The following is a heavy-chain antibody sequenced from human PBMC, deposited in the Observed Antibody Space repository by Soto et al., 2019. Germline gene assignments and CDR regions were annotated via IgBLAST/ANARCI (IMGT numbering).Heavy chain of an antibody. V-gene: IGHV3-30*18. D-gene: IGHD5-12*01. CDR3: AKGWLQHGMDV. J-gene: IGHJ6*02. CDR2: ISYDGSNK. CDR1: GFTFSSYG. Sequence: QVQLVESGGGVVQPGRSLRLSCAASGFTFSSYGMHWVRQAPGKGLAWVAVISYDGSNKYYADSVKGRFTISRDNAKNTLYLQMNSLRAEDTAVYYCAKGWLQHGMDVWGQGTTVTVSS.